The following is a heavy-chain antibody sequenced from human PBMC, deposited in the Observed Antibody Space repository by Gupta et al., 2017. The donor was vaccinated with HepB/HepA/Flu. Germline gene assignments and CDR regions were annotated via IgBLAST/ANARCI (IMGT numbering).Heavy chain of an antibody. D-gene: IGHD3-10*01. CDR2: IYYSGST. Sequence: QLQLQESGPGLVKPSETLSLTCTVSGGSLSNNNYYWGWIRQPPGKGLEWIASIYYSGSTYYNPSLKSRVTISIDTSKNQFSLKLSSVTAADTAVYYCARRTSGSYYFGWGQGTLVTVSS. V-gene: IGHV4-39*01. CDR1: GGSLSNNNYY. CDR3: ARRTSGSYYFG. J-gene: IGHJ4*02.